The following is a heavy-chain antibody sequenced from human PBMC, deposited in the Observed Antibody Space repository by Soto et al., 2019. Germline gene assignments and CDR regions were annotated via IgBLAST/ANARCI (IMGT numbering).Heavy chain of an antibody. CDR1: GGTFSSYA. J-gene: IGHJ4*02. CDR3: AYGYYDSSGYYSNHDY. V-gene: IGHV1-69*12. Sequence: QVQLVQSGAGVKKPGSSVKVSCKASGGTFSSYAISWVRQAPGQGLEWMGGVIPIFGTANYAQKFQGRVTITADESTSTAYMELSSLRSEDTAVYYCAYGYYDSSGYYSNHDYWGQGTLVTVSS. CDR2: VIPIFGTA. D-gene: IGHD3-22*01.